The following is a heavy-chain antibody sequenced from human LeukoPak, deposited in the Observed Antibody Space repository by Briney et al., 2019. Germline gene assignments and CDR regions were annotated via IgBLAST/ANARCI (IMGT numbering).Heavy chain of an antibody. J-gene: IGHJ4*02. CDR1: GGSISSYY. CDR3: AREPPYYDFWGGSFDY. Sequence: SETLSLTCTVSGGSISSYYWSWIRQPPGNGLEWIGYIYYSGSTNYNPSLKSRVTISVDTSKNQFSLKLSSVTAADTAVYYCAREPPYYDFWGGSFDYWGQGTLVTVSS. V-gene: IGHV4-59*01. CDR2: IYYSGST. D-gene: IGHD3-3*01.